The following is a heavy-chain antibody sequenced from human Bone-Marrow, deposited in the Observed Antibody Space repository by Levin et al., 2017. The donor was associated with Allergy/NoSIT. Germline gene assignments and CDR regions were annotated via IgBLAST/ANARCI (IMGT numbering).Heavy chain of an antibody. Sequence: GGSLRLSCAASGFMFRGYNMIWVRQAPGEGLEYVSSISTTSRYKLYAGSVRGRFTISRDNDKSSLYLQLNSLRDEDTAVYYCARISTTDCFDVWGQGTMVTVSS. D-gene: IGHD2/OR15-2a*01. CDR1: GFMFRGYN. V-gene: IGHV3-21*01. CDR3: ARISTTDCFDV. CDR2: ISTTSRYK. J-gene: IGHJ3*01.